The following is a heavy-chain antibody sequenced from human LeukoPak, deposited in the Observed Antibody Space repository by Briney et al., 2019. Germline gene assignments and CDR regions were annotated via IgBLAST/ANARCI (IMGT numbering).Heavy chain of an antibody. CDR1: GFTFDDYG. CDR2: INWNGGST. D-gene: IGHD2-15*01. Sequence: GGSLRLSCAASGFTFDDYGMSWVRQAPGKGLEWVSGINWNGGSTGYADSVKGRFNISRDNAENSLYLQMNSLRAEDTALYYCASQNSRIDDAFDIWGQGTMVTVSS. V-gene: IGHV3-20*04. J-gene: IGHJ3*02. CDR3: ASQNSRIDDAFDI.